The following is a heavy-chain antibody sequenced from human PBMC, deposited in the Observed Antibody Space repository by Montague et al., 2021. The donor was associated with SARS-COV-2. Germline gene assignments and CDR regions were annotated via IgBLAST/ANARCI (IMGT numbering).Heavy chain of an antibody. CDR3: VAGGDSAKAGAY. CDR1: GGSIANSHKY. Sequence: SETLSLTCTVSGGSIANSHKYWGWVRQPPGKGLEWIGSVLYTGTPYDHPSLTARVTISLDTSKNQFSLKMYSVTAPDTATYFCVAGGDSAKAGAYWGQGTMVTVSS. CDR2: VLYTGTP. V-gene: IGHV4-39*07. J-gene: IGHJ1*01. D-gene: IGHD3-16*01.